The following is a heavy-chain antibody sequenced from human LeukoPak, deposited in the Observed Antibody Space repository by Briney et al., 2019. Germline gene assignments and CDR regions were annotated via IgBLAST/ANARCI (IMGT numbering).Heavy chain of an antibody. J-gene: IGHJ4*02. D-gene: IGHD2-2*01. CDR2: IHPSGDNT. V-gene: IGHV1-46*01. Sequence: GASVKVSCKASGYTFTSNYMHWVRQAPGQGLEWMGIIHPSGDNTNYAQKFQGRVAMTRDTSTSTVYMELSSLRSEDTAIYYCARDCSSTRCQGPVFDNWGQGTLVTVSS. CDR3: ARDCSSTRCQGPVFDN. CDR1: GYTFTSNY.